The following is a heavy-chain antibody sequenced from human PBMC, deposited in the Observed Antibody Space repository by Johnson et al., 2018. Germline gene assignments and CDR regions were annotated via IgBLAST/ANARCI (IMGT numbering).Heavy chain of an antibody. J-gene: IGHJ3*01. CDR1: GFTFSDYY. CDR3: ARGSLVGGTSWFAFDL. CDR2: ISSSGSTI. V-gene: IGHV3-11*01. Sequence: VQLVESGGGLVKPGGSLRLSCAASGFTFSDYYMSWIRQAPGKGLEWVSYISSSGSTIYYADSVKGRFTISSDNPKNTLYLQMDSLRAEDTALYYCARGSLVGGTSWFAFDLWGQGTMVTVAS. D-gene: IGHD1-26*01.